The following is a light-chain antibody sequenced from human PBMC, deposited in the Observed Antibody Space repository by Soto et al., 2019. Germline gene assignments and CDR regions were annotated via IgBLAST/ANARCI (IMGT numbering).Light chain of an antibody. Sequence: IVLTPSPATLSLSPGEIVTLSCRASQSVSSRLAWYQQKPGQSPRLLIYGASTRATGIPARFSDSGSGTEFTLTISSLQSEDFGVYYCHQYNNLWTFGQGTKVDIK. V-gene: IGKV3-15*01. J-gene: IGKJ1*01. CDR1: QSVSSR. CDR2: GAS. CDR3: HQYNNLWT.